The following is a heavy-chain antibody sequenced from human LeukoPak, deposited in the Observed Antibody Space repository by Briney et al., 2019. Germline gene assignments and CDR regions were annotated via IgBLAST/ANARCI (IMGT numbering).Heavy chain of an antibody. V-gene: IGHV4-30-2*01. D-gene: IGHD3-22*01. CDR2: IYHSGST. CDR1: GGSISSGGYS. Sequence: PSQTLSLTCAVSGGSISSGGYSWSWIRQPPGKGLEWIGYIYHSGSTYYNPSLKSRVTISVDRSKNQFSLKLSSVTAADTAVYYCARLYDSSGYYVDYWGQGTLVTVSS. J-gene: IGHJ4*02. CDR3: ARLYDSSGYYVDY.